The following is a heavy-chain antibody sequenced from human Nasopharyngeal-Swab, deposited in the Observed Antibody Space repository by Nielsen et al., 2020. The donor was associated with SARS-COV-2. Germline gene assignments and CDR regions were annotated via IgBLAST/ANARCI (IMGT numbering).Heavy chain of an antibody. Sequence: SETLSLTCAVYGGSFSGSYYWSWIRQPAGKGLEWIGRIYTSGSTNYNPSLKSRVTISVDTSKNQFSLKLSSVTAADTAVYYCARGELLNSYYYYYMDVWGKGTTVTVSS. D-gene: IGHD1-26*01. CDR2: IYTSGST. CDR1: GGSFSGSYY. J-gene: IGHJ6*03. V-gene: IGHV4-61*02. CDR3: ARGELLNSYYYYYMDV.